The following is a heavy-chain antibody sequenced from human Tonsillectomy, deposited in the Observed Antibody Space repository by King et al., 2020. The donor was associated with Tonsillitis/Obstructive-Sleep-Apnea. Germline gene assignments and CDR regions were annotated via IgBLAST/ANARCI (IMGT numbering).Heavy chain of an antibody. Sequence: VQLQESGPGLVKPSETLSLTCTVSGDSIRSSSYYWGWIRQPPGKGLEWIGSIYYSGTTYYNPSTESRVTISVDTSKNQFSLRLRSVTAADTAVYYCAGQTQWPEVYHYYYMDVWGKGTTVTVSS. V-gene: IGHV4-39*01. CDR2: IYYSGTT. CDR1: GDSIRSSSYY. J-gene: IGHJ6*03. D-gene: IGHD6-19*01. CDR3: AGQTQWPEVYHYYYMDV.